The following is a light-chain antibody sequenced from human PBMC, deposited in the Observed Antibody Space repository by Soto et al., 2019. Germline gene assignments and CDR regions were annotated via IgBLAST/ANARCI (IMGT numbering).Light chain of an antibody. Sequence: QSVLTQPPSASGTPGQRVTISCSGSSSNIGSNTVNWYQQLPGTAPKLLIYSDSQRPSGVPDRLSGSRSGTSASLAISGLQTEDEADYFCAAWDDSLKGPVFGGGTKLT. V-gene: IGLV1-44*01. CDR1: SSNIGSNT. J-gene: IGLJ3*02. CDR3: AAWDDSLKGPV. CDR2: SDS.